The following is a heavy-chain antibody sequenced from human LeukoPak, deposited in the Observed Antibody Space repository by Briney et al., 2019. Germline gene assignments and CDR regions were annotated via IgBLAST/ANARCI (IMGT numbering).Heavy chain of an antibody. V-gene: IGHV1-46*01. D-gene: IGHD5-18*01. CDR3: ASSDTAMVPFDY. J-gene: IGHJ4*02. Sequence: ASVKVSCKASGYTFTSYYMHWVRQAPGQGLELMGIINPSGGSTSYAQKFQGRVTMTRDTSTSTVYMELSSLRSEDTAVYYCASSDTAMVPFDYWGQGTLVTVSS. CDR2: INPSGGST. CDR1: GYTFTSYY.